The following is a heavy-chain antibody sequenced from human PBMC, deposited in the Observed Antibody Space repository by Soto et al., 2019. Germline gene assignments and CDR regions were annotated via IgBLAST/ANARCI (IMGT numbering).Heavy chain of an antibody. V-gene: IGHV4-59*01. CDR3: ARAKLEAMVFDY. J-gene: IGHJ4*02. D-gene: IGHD5-18*01. CDR1: GGSISSYY. Sequence: SETLSLTCTVSGGSISSYYWSWIRQPPGKGLEWIGYIYYSGSTNYNPSLKSRVTISVDTPKNQFSLKLSSVTAADTAVYYCARAKLEAMVFDYWGQGTLVTVSS. CDR2: IYYSGST.